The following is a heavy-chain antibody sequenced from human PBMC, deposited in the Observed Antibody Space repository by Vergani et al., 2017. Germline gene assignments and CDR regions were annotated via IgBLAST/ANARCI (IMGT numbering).Heavy chain of an antibody. J-gene: IGHJ6*03. CDR2: ISYDGSNK. V-gene: IGHV3-30-3*01. CDR1: GFTFSSYA. CDR3: ARENYYYYIDV. Sequence: QVQLVESGGGVVQPGRSLRLSCAASGFTFSSYAMHWVRQAPGKGLEWVAVISYDGSNKYYPDSVKGRFTISRDNSKNTLYLQMNSLRAEDTAVYYCARENYYYYIDVWGKGTTVTVSS.